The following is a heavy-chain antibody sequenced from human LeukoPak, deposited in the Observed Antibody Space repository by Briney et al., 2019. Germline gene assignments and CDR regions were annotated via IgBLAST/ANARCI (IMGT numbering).Heavy chain of an antibody. V-gene: IGHV1-2*02. CDR2: INPNSGGT. CDR3: ARVRIVVVPAAGFDP. Sequence: GASVKGSCKASGYTFTGYYMHWVRQAPGQGLEWMGWINPNSGGTNYAQKFQGRVTMTRDTSISTAYMELSRLRSDDTAVYYCARVRIVVVPAAGFDPWGQGTLVTVSS. CDR1: GYTFTGYY. D-gene: IGHD2-2*01. J-gene: IGHJ5*02.